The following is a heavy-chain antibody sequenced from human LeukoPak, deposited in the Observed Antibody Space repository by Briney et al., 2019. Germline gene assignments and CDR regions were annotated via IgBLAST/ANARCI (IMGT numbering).Heavy chain of an antibody. CDR1: GFTFSSYS. J-gene: IGHJ6*02. CDR2: ISSSGSTI. D-gene: IGHD3-10*01. Sequence: GGSLRLSCAASGFTFSSYSMSWIRQAPGKGLEWVSYISSSGSTIYYADSVKGRFTISRDNAKNSLYLQMNSLRAEDTGVYYCARSDYYGSGSYYYYGMDVWGQGTTVTVSS. CDR3: ARSDYYGSGSYYYYGMDV. V-gene: IGHV3-48*04.